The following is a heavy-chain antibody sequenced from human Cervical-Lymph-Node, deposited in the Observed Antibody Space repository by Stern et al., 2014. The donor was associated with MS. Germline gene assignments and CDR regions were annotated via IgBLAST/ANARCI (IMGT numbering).Heavy chain of an antibody. Sequence: QVQLQESGPGLVKPSGTLSLTCTVSGGAISGSSWWTWVRQPPGKGLEWIGEIYHRGNTNYNPSLKSLVPISVDKSTKQFSLNLTSVTAADTAVYYCVRASYDVFTDYYMGLLDYWGQGTLVTVSS. CDR3: VRASYDVFTDYYMGLLDY. CDR2: IYHRGNT. V-gene: IGHV4-4*02. J-gene: IGHJ4*02. CDR1: GGAISGSSW. D-gene: IGHD3-9*01.